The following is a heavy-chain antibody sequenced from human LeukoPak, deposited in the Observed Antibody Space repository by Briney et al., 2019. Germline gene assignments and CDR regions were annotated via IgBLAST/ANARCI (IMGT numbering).Heavy chain of an antibody. CDR2: INEDGSTI. Sequence: GGSLRLSCAASGFTLSSYWMHWVRQAPGKGLVWVSRINEDGSTINYADSVRGRFTISGDIAKNTLYLQMNSLRPEDTAVYYCVKDFVGADEFWGQGTLVTVSS. V-gene: IGHV3-74*01. J-gene: IGHJ4*02. CDR3: VKDFVGADEF. D-gene: IGHD1-26*01. CDR1: GFTLSSYW.